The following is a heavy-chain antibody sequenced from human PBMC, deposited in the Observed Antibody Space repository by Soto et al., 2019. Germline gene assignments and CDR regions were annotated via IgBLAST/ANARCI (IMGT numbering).Heavy chain of an antibody. J-gene: IGHJ4*02. CDR2: LSGNSGTT. Sequence: VQLLESGGGLVQPGGSLRLSCAASGFTFSTYAMAWVRQAPGKGLEWVSALSGNSGTTYSADSVKGRFTISRDNSRNTLYLQMSSLRADDTALYYYAKGSKFTIFSPNDYWGQGTLVTVSS. V-gene: IGHV3-23*01. D-gene: IGHD3-3*01. CDR1: GFTFSTYA. CDR3: AKGSKFTIFSPNDY.